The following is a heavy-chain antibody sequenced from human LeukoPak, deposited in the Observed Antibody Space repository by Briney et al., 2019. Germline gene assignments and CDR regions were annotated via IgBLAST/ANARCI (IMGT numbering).Heavy chain of an antibody. J-gene: IGHJ3*01. CDR2: IYHTGSP. CDR1: GGSISSNIYY. D-gene: IGHD3-9*01. V-gene: IGHV4-31*03. Sequence: SQTLSLTCTVSGGSISSNIYYWGWIRHHPEKGLEWIGYIYHTGSPYQNPSLKSRATLSVDTYQNQFSLRLDSVTAADTAVYYCARRGHFDSLEYAFDVWGQGTMVTVSS. CDR3: ARRGHFDSLEYAFDV.